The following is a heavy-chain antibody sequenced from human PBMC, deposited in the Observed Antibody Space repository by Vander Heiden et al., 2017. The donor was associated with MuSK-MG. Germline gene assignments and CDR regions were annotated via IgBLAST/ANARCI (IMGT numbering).Heavy chain of an antibody. CDR1: GVSFSIYA. CDR3: AKDRGSTAGY. J-gene: IGHJ4*02. Sequence: EVQLLESGAGLVQPGGSPRLACAASGVSFSIYALSWVRQAPGKGLEWVSAISGSGGSTYYADSVKGRFTSARDNSKNTLYLQMNSLRAEDTAVYYCAKDRGSTAGYWGQGTLVTVSS. CDR2: ISGSGGST. V-gene: IGHV3-23*01. D-gene: IGHD2-2*01.